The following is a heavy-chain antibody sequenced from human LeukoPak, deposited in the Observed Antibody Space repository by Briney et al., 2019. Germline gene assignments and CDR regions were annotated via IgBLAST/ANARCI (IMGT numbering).Heavy chain of an antibody. Sequence: SVKVSCKASGGTFSSYAISWVRQAPGQGLEWMGGIIPIFGTANYAQKFQGRVTITADESTSTAYMELSSLRSEDTAVYYCASELCSSTSCYTRRGSYYYYMDVWGKGTTVTVSS. J-gene: IGHJ6*03. CDR3: ASELCSSTSCYTRRGSYYYYMDV. CDR2: IIPIFGTA. D-gene: IGHD2-2*02. CDR1: GGTFSSYA. V-gene: IGHV1-69*13.